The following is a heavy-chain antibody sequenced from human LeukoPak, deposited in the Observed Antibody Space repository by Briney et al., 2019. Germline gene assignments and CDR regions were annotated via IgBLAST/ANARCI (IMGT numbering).Heavy chain of an antibody. CDR3: ARVSWYFDL. CDR1: GYTLTELS. J-gene: IGHJ2*01. CDR2: IIPIFGTA. Sequence: SVKVSCKVSGYTLTELSMHWVRQAPGQGLEWMGGIIPIFGTANYAQKFQGRVTITADESTSTAYMELSSLRSEDTAVYYCARVSWYFDLWGRGTLVTVSS. V-gene: IGHV1-69*13.